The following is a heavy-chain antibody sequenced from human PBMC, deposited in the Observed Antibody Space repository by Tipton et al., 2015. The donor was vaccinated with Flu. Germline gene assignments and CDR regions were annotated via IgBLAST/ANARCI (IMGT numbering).Heavy chain of an antibody. D-gene: IGHD3-22*01. V-gene: IGHV3-33*03. CDR3: AKCGGSSGYYSPLDY. Sequence: SLRLSCAASGFTFIDYGMHWVRQAPGKGLEWVAGIWYDGSNEYYSDSVKGRFIISRDNSKNTLDLQMNSLRAEDTAVYYCAKCGGSSGYYSPLDYWGQGTLVTVSS. CDR1: GFTFIDYG. CDR2: IWYDGSNE. J-gene: IGHJ4*02.